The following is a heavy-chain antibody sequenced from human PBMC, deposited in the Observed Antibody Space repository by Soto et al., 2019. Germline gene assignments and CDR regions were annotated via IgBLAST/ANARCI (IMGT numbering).Heavy chain of an antibody. J-gene: IGHJ4*02. CDR3: AQEAYDFGY. CDR2: ISSSGSTI. CDR1: GFTFSSYE. Sequence: PGGSLRLSCAASGFTFSSYEMNWVRQAPGKGLEWVSYISSSGSTIYYADSVKGRFTISRDNAKNSLYLQMNSLRAEDTAVYYCAQEAYDFGYWGQGTLVTVSS. V-gene: IGHV3-48*03. D-gene: IGHD2-2*01.